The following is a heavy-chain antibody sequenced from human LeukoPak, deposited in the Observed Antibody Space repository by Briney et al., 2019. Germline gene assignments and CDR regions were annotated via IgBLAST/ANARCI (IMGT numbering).Heavy chain of an antibody. Sequence: GESLKISCEGSGYSFSNNWIGWVRHMPGKGLEWIGIIYPGDSDTRYSPTFQGQVTLSADKSINTVYLQWNSLKASDTAMYYCAKPGERDTIVTGAFNNSGPGTMVTVSS. J-gene: IGHJ3*02. CDR1: GYSFSNNW. V-gene: IGHV5-51*01. CDR3: AKPGERDTIVTGAFNN. D-gene: IGHD1-1*01. CDR2: IYPGDSDT.